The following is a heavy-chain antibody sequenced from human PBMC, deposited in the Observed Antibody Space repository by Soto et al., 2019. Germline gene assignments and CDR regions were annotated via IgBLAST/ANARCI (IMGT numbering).Heavy chain of an antibody. V-gene: IGHV3-23*01. J-gene: IGHJ6*03. CDR1: GFTFSSYA. D-gene: IGHD7-27*01. Sequence: GWSLRLSCAASGFTFSSYAMSWVRQAPGKGLEWVSAISGSGGSTYYADSVKGRFTISRDNSKNTLYLQMNSLRAEDTAVYYCASCGDAGDYYYYYYMDVWGKGTTVTVSS. CDR3: ASCGDAGDYYYYYYMDV. CDR2: ISGSGGST.